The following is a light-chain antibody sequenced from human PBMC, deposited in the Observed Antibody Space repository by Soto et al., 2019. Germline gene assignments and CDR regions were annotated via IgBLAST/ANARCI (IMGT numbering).Light chain of an antibody. J-gene: IGKJ1*01. Sequence: DIVMTQSPLSLPVTPGEPASISCRSSQSLLHSDGYNYLDWYLQKPGQSPQLLIYLGSNRASGVPDRFSGSGSGTDFTLKISRVEAEDVGIYYCMQAIQARKFGQGTK. CDR1: QSLLHSDGYNY. CDR2: LGS. CDR3: MQAIQARK. V-gene: IGKV2-28*01.